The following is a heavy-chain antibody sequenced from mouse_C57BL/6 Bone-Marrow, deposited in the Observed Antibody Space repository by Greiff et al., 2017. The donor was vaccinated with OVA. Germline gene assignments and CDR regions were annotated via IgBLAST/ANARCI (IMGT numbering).Heavy chain of an antibody. CDR2: ISYDGSN. CDR1: GYSITSGYY. Sequence: EVQLVESGPGLVKPSQSLSLTCSVTGYSITSGYYWNWIRQFPGNKLEWMGYISYDGSNNYNPSLKNRISITRDTSKNQFFLKLNSVTTEDTATYYCASRAVDFDYWGQGTTLTVSS. J-gene: IGHJ2*01. CDR3: ASRAVDFDY. V-gene: IGHV3-6*01. D-gene: IGHD1-1*01.